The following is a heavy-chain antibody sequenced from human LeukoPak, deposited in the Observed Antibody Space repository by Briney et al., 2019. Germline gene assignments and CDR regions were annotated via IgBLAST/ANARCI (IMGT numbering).Heavy chain of an antibody. CDR3: AGRNYYGSGSSDY. Sequence: SQTLSLTCTVSGGSISSGGYYWSWIRQPPGKGLEWIGYIYHSGSTYYNPSLKSRVTISVDRSKNQFSLKLSSVTAADTAVYYCAGRNYYGSGSSDYWDQGTLVTVSS. V-gene: IGHV4-30-2*01. D-gene: IGHD3-10*01. J-gene: IGHJ4*02. CDR2: IYHSGST. CDR1: GGSISSGGYY.